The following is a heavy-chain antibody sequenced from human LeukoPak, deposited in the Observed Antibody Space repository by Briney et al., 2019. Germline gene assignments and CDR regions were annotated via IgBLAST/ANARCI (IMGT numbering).Heavy chain of an antibody. V-gene: IGHV4-31*03. CDR1: GGSISSGGYY. CDR3: ARDPRGQEDAFDI. CDR2: IYYSGST. Sequence: PSQTLSLTCTVSGGSISSGGYYWSWIRQHPGKGLEWIGYIYYSGSTYYNPSLKSRVTISVDTSKNQFSLKLSSVTAADTAVYYCARDPRGQEDAFDIWGQGTMVTVSS. D-gene: IGHD5-12*01. J-gene: IGHJ3*02.